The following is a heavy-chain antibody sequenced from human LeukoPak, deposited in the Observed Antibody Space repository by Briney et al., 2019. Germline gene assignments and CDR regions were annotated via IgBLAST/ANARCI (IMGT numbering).Heavy chain of an antibody. Sequence: PGGSLRLSCAASGFTFSSYEMNWVRQATGQGLEWVSYISSGGGTMFYADSVKGRFTISRDNAKNSLYLQIYSLRAEDTANYYCARGGSTYSRRYFDYWGQGTLVTVSS. J-gene: IGHJ4*02. V-gene: IGHV3-48*03. D-gene: IGHD2-15*01. CDR1: GFTFSSYE. CDR3: ARGGSTYSRRYFDY. CDR2: ISSGGGTM.